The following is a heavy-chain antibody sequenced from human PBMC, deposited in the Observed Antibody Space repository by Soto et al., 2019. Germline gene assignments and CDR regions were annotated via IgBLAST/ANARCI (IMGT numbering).Heavy chain of an antibody. CDR3: AKDLRLGELSYWFDP. D-gene: IGHD3-16*02. CDR1: GFTFSSYG. Sequence: GGSLRLSCAASGFTFSSYGMHWVRQAPGKGLEWVAVISYDGSNKYYADSVKGRFTISRDNSKNTLYLQMNSLRAEDTAVYYCAKDLRLGELSYWFDPWGQGTLVTVSS. V-gene: IGHV3-30*18. CDR2: ISYDGSNK. J-gene: IGHJ5*02.